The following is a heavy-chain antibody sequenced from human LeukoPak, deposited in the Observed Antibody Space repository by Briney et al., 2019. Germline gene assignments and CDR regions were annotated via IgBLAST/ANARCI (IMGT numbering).Heavy chain of an antibody. CDR3: ARVNYGSGSNTQYYFDY. CDR2: ISSSSSYI. Sequence: GGSLRLSCAASGFTFSSYSMNWVRQAPGKGLEWVSSISSSSSYIYYADSVKGRFTISRDNAKNSLYLQMNSLRAEDTAVYYCARVNYGSGSNTQYYFDYWGQGTLVTVSS. CDR1: GFTFSSYS. V-gene: IGHV3-21*01. J-gene: IGHJ4*02. D-gene: IGHD3-10*01.